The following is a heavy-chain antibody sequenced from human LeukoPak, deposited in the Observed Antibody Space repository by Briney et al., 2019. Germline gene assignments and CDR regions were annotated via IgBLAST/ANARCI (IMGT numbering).Heavy chain of an antibody. J-gene: IGHJ5*02. CDR2: TSANNGHT. CDR3: ARDLGYCSTTSCNRNWFDP. D-gene: IGHD2-2*01. CDR1: GYTFTSYG. Sequence: GASVKVSCKASGYTFTSYGISWVRQAPGQGLEWVGWTSANNGHTNYVQRFQGRVTMTTDTSTNTAYMEVRSLRSDDTADYYCARDLGYCSTTSCNRNWFDPWGQGTLVTVSS. V-gene: IGHV1-18*01.